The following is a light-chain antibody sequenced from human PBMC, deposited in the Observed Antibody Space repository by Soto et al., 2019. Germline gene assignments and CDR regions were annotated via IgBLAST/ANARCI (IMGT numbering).Light chain of an antibody. Sequence: IMLSTLRGHVSYPKSERATLSCRAWLSVSSSYLAWYQQKPGQAPRLLIYGASSRATGIPDRFSGSGSGTDVSLIISSLELEDFATYCWQQDYKYPLTFGGGTKVDIK. CDR3: QQDYKYPLT. CDR2: GAS. V-gene: IGKV3-20*01. CDR1: LSVSSSY. J-gene: IGKJ4*01.